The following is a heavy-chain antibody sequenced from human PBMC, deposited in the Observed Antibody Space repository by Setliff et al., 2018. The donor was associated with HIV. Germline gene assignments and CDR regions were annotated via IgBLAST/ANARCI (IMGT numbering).Heavy chain of an antibody. CDR2: IYASGSP. CDR1: GGSISSVNYY. CDR3: ARAPRYYRGWYIPEYFDN. V-gene: IGHV4-61*02. D-gene: IGHD6-19*01. Sequence: PSETLSLTCNVSGGSISSVNYYWNWIRQPAGKGLEWIGRIYASGSPTYNSSLESRVTISVDTSKNHFSLRLNSVTAAATAVYFCARAPRYYRGWYIPEYFDNWGEGTLVTAPQ. J-gene: IGHJ4*02.